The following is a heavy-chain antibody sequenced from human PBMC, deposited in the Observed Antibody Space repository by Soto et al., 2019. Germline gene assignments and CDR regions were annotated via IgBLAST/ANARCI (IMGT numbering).Heavy chain of an antibody. Sequence: QVQLMQSGAEVKKPGASVKVSFKASGYTFTSYYIHWVRQAPGQGLEWMGIINPSTGSASYARMFQGRVAMTRDTSTSTVYMEVSSLRSEDTAVYYCARDPNLSLTFHYYGMDVWGQGTTVTVSS. J-gene: IGHJ6*02. CDR1: GYTFTSYY. V-gene: IGHV1-46*01. CDR3: ARDPNLSLTFHYYGMDV. CDR2: INPSTGSA.